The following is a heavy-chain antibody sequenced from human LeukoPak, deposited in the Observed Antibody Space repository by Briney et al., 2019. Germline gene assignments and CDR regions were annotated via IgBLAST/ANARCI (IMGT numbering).Heavy chain of an antibody. CDR3: AVHYYDSSGYSTPYFDY. V-gene: IGHV1-69*13. CDR1: GGTFSSYA. Sequence: SVKVSCKASGGTFSSYAISWVRQAPGQGLEWMGGIIPIFGTANYAQKFQGRVTITADESTSTAYMELSSLRSEDTAVYYCAVHYYDSSGYSTPYFDYWGQGTLVTVSS. D-gene: IGHD3-22*01. CDR2: IIPIFGTA. J-gene: IGHJ4*02.